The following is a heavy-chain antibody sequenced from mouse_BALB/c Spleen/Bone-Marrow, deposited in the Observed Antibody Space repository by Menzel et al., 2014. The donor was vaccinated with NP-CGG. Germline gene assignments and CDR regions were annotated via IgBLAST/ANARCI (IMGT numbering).Heavy chain of an antibody. V-gene: IGHV5-6-4*01. CDR3: TRDQRYGNYIYAMDY. Sequence: EVKLMESGGGLVKPGGSLKLSCAASGFTFSSYTVSWVRQTPEKRLEWVATISTGGSYTDYPDSVKGRFTISRDNAKNTLYLQMSSLKSEDTAMYYCTRDQRYGNYIYAMDYWGQGTSVTVSS. CDR1: GFTFSSYT. D-gene: IGHD2-10*02. CDR2: ISTGGSYT. J-gene: IGHJ4*01.